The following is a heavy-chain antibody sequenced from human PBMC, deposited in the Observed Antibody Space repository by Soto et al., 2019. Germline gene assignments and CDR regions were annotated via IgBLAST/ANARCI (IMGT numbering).Heavy chain of an antibody. CDR2: ISGSGGST. Sequence: PGESLKISCAASGFTFSSYAMSWVRQAPGKGLEWVSAISGSGGSTYYADSVKGRFTISRDNSKNTLYLQMNSLRAEDTAVYYCAKWFSYVEGQRLVTSHDYWGQGTLVTVSS. V-gene: IGHV3-23*01. J-gene: IGHJ4*02. D-gene: IGHD6-13*01. CDR1: GFTFSSYA. CDR3: AKWFSYVEGQRLVTSHDY.